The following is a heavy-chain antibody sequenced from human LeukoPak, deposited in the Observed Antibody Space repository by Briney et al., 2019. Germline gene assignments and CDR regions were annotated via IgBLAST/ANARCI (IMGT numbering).Heavy chain of an antibody. D-gene: IGHD6-19*01. CDR2: IYTSGST. CDR3: ARGKVVAGTPGQNSWDN. J-gene: IGHJ4*02. CDR1: GGSISSYY. V-gene: IGHV4-4*07. Sequence: SETLSLTCTVSGGSISSYYWSWIRQPAGKGLEWIGRIYTSGSTNYNPSLKSRVTMSVDTSKNQFSLKLSSVTAADTAVYYCARGKVVAGTPGQNSWDNWGQGTLVTVSS.